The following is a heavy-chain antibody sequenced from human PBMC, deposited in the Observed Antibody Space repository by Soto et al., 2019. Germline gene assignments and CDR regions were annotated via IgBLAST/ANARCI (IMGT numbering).Heavy chain of an antibody. CDR3: ARDFFDSSDYTTNWFDP. V-gene: IGHV4-39*01. D-gene: IGHD3-22*01. CDR2: IYHTGNA. CDR1: GGSISSSSYY. Sequence: TSETLSLTCTVSGGSISSSSYYWGWIRQPPGKGLEWIGSIYHTGNAYYNPSLKSRVTISVDTSKNQFSLKLTSVTAADAALYYCARDFFDSSDYTTNWFDPWGQGTLVTVSS. J-gene: IGHJ5*02.